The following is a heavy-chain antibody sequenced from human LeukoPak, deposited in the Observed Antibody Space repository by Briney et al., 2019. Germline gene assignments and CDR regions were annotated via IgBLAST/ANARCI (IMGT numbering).Heavy chain of an antibody. V-gene: IGHV1-2*06. CDR1: GYTFTGKS. Sequence: GASVKVSCKASGYTFTGKSVHWVRQAPGQGLEWMGRINPHSGATDYGQKFQGRVTMTRDTSITTVYMELNRLRSDDTAVYCCARELPFDYWGQGTLVTVSS. J-gene: IGHJ4*02. CDR3: ARELPFDY. CDR2: INPHSGAT. D-gene: IGHD3-10*01.